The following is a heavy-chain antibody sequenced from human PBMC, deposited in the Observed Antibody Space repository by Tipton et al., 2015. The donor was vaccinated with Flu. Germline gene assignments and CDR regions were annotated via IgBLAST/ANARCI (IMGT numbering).Heavy chain of an antibody. CDR1: GGPFSSYA. D-gene: IGHD1-26*01. CDR2: ISTYNGNT. Sequence: QLVQSGAEVKKPGSSVKVSCKASGGPFSSYAINWVRQAPGQGLEWVAWISTYNGNTNYAQKLQGRVTVTTDTSTNTAYMELRSLRSDDTAVYYCARGGWDLSYWGQGTLVTVSS. J-gene: IGHJ4*02. CDR3: ARGGWDLSY. V-gene: IGHV1-18*04.